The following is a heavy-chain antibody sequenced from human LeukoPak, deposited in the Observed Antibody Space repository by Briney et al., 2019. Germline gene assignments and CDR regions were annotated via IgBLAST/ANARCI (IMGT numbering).Heavy chain of an antibody. CDR1: GYTLTRYY. D-gene: IGHD1-14*01. V-gene: IGHV1-46*01. Sequence: ASVTVSCTASGYTLTRYYMHWVRQAPGQGLEWMGIINPSGGSTSYTQKFQGRVTMTRDMSTSTVYMELSSLRSEDTAVYSCARVDRHHFYMDVWGKGTTVTVSS. CDR2: INPSGGST. CDR3: ARVDRHHFYMDV. J-gene: IGHJ6*03.